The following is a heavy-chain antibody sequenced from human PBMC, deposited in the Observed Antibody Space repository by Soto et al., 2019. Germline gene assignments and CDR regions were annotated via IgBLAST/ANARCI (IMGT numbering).Heavy chain of an antibody. Sequence: QVQLQESGPGLVKPSGTLSLTCAVSGDSVSSPYYWCWVRQPPGKGLEWIGEVFHTGTTSYNPSLRSGVTLSMDKSNNQCSLNSSYVTSADTAVYYCARSAGWYAVHSWGPGTLVIVSS. D-gene: IGHD6-19*01. V-gene: IGHV4-4*02. J-gene: IGHJ4*02. CDR1: GDSVSSPYY. CDR3: ARSAGWYAVHS. CDR2: VFHTGTT.